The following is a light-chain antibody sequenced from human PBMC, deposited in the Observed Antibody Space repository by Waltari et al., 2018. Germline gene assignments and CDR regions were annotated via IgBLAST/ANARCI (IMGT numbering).Light chain of an antibody. Sequence: EIVLTQSPGTLSLSPGERATLSCRARQSVSSGYLAWYQQKPGQAPRLLIYGASYRATGIPDRFSGSGSGTDFTLTISRLEPEDFAVYYCQQYERSPETFGQGTNVEIK. CDR2: GAS. CDR3: QQYERSPET. J-gene: IGKJ1*01. CDR1: QSVSSGY. V-gene: IGKV3-20*01.